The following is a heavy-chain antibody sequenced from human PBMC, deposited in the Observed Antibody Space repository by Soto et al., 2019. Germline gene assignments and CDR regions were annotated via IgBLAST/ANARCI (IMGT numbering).Heavy chain of an antibody. J-gene: IGHJ5*02. CDR3: ARDNSDSRTSWWFDL. CDR2: IHPTGDNV. CDR1: GYTFTSHW. D-gene: IGHD2-8*01. Sequence: ASVKVSCKASGYTFTSHWMHWVRQAPGQGLEWMAVIHPTGDNVIYAQKLKGKETMTRDTSTNTDYKEKSSLKSEDKTMYYYARDNSDSRTSWWFDLWGQGTLVTVSA. V-gene: IGHV1-46*03.